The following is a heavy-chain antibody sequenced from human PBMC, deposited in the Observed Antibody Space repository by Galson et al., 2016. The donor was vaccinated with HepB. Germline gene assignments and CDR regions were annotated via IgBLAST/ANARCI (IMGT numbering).Heavy chain of an antibody. D-gene: IGHD4-23*01. Sequence: ETLSLTCTVSGASINTTGYYWGWIRQAPGKGLEWIGSLYQSGRTYHSPSLKSRVTISADSSKNQFSLRVTSLTAADSGIYYCARSRWEILDSWGQGALVTVSS. CDR1: GASINTTGYY. J-gene: IGHJ4*02. CDR3: ARSRWEILDS. CDR2: LYQSGRT. V-gene: IGHV4-39*01.